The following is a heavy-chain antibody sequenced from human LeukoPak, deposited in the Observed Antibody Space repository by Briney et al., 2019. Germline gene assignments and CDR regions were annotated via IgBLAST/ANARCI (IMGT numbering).Heavy chain of an antibody. CDR3: ARGVLEGDYGFDL. D-gene: IGHD4-17*01. Sequence: GGSLRLSCAASGFTFSSYWMSWVRQAPGKGLEWVTNIKQDGSEKYYVDSVKGRFTISRDNAKNSLYLQMNSLRAEDTAVYSCARGVLEGDYGFDLWGRGTLVTVSS. CDR1: GFTFSSYW. CDR2: IKQDGSEK. V-gene: IGHV3-7*01. J-gene: IGHJ2*01.